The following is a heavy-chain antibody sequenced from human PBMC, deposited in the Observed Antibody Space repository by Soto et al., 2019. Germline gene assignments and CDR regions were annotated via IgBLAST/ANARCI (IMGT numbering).Heavy chain of an antibody. V-gene: IGHV3-43*01. CDR2: ISSDGSSA. D-gene: IGHD4-4*01. Sequence: EVQLVESGGVVVQPGGSLRLSCAASGFSFDDYTMHWVRQAPGKGLEWVSLISSDGSSAYYADSVKGRFTISRDNSKDTLSLQINSLRTEDTALYYCASHSNYLYYYAMDVWGQGTTVTVSS. J-gene: IGHJ6*02. CDR1: GFSFDDYT. CDR3: ASHSNYLYYYAMDV.